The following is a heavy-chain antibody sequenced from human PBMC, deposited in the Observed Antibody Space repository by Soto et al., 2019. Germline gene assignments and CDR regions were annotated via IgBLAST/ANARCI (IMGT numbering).Heavy chain of an antibody. CDR3: ARLVYDFWSGYYYYYMDV. Sequence: GESLKISCKGSGYSFTSYWIGWVRQMPGKGLEWMGIIYPGDSDTRYSPSFQGQVTISADKSISTAYLQWSSLKASDTAMYYCARLVYDFWSGYYYYYMDVWGKGTTVTSP. J-gene: IGHJ6*03. V-gene: IGHV5-51*01. CDR1: GYSFTSYW. CDR2: IYPGDSDT. D-gene: IGHD3-3*01.